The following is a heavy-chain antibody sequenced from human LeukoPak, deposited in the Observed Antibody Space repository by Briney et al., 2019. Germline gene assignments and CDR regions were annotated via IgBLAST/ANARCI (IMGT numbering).Heavy chain of an antibody. D-gene: IGHD1-26*01. CDR1: GGSFSGYY. J-gene: IGHJ4*02. Sequence: PSETLSLTCAVYGGSFSGYYWSWIRQPPGKGLEWIGEINHSGSTNYNPSLKSRVTISVDTSKNQFSLKLSSVTAADTAVYYCARGPNSGADYWGQGTLFTVSS. V-gene: IGHV4-34*01. CDR3: ARGPNSGADY. CDR2: INHSGST.